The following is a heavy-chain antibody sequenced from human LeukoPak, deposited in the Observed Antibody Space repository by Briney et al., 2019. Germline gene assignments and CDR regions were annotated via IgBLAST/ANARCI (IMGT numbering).Heavy chain of an antibody. Sequence: SETLSLTCTVSGGSISTFYWSWIRQPPGKGLEWIGYIYYTGSTNYNSSLTGRVTISVDTSKNQFSLKLNSVTAADTAVYYCARGPYYSDSVTYSFDYWGQGALVTVSS. V-gene: IGHV4-59*01. CDR1: GGSISTFY. J-gene: IGHJ4*02. D-gene: IGHD3-22*01. CDR2: IYYTGST. CDR3: ARGPYYSDSVTYSFDY.